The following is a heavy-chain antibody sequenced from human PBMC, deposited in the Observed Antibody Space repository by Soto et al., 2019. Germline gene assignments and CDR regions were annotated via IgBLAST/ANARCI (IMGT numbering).Heavy chain of an antibody. CDR3: ARDCSSSSCYGYFQH. CDR2: ISGSGSTI. J-gene: IGHJ1*01. V-gene: IGHV3-11*01. Sequence: QVQLVESGGGLVKPGGSLRLSCAASGFTFSDYYMSWIRQAPGKGLEWVSHISGSGSTIYFADSVKGRFTISRDNANNSLYLQMNSLRAEDTAVYYCARDCSSSSCYGYFQHWGQGTRVTVSS. CDR1: GFTFSDYY. D-gene: IGHD2-2*01.